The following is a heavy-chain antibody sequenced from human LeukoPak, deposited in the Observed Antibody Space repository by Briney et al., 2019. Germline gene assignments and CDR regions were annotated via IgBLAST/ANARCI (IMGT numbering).Heavy chain of an antibody. J-gene: IGHJ4*02. Sequence: SGGSLRLSCAASGFTFSSYAMSWVRQAPGKGLEWVSAISGSSGSTYYADSVKGRFTISRDNSKNTLYLQMNSLRAEDTAVYYCAKSSGCSYGSIDYWGQGTLVTVSS. D-gene: IGHD5-18*01. V-gene: IGHV3-23*01. CDR1: GFTFSSYA. CDR3: AKSSGCSYGSIDY. CDR2: ISGSSGST.